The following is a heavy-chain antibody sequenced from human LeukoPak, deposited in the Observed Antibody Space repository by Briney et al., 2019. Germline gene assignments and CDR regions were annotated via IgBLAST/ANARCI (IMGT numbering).Heavy chain of an antibody. Sequence: GGSLRLSCAASGFTFSSYGMHWVRQAPGKGLEWAAVISYDASNKYYAESVKGRFTISRDNSKNTMYLQMNSLRAEDTAVYYCAKDHSGGSDYGDYWGQGTLVTVSS. CDR1: GFTFSSYG. CDR3: AKDHSGGSDYGDY. V-gene: IGHV3-30*18. D-gene: IGHD2-15*01. CDR2: ISYDASNK. J-gene: IGHJ4*02.